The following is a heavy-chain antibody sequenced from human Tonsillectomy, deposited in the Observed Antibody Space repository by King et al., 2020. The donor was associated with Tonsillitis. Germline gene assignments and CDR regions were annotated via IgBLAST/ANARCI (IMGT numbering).Heavy chain of an antibody. D-gene: IGHD2-8*01. J-gene: IGHJ4*02. CDR1: GGTFSIYA. Sequence: VQLVPSGAEVRKPGSSVKVSCKESGGTFSIYAISWVRQAPGQGLEWMGGIVPVFGTINYAQRFQGRLTVTADESTATAYMELSNLRSEDTAVYYCARAPSVLMTRLDYWGQGTLLTVSS. V-gene: IGHV1-69*01. CDR3: ARAPSVLMTRLDY. CDR2: IVPVFGTI.